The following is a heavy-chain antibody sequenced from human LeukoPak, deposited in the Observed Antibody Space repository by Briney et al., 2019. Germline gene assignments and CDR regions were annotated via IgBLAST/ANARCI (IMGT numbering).Heavy chain of an antibody. CDR1: GLTFSNYA. V-gene: IGHV3-23*01. Sequence: GGSLRLSCAVSGLTFSNYAMSWVRQAPGKGLEWVSAISGSGGSTYYADSVKGRFTISRDNSKNTLYLQKNSLRAEDTAVYYCAKNHYFPGDLDYWGQGTLVTVSS. J-gene: IGHJ4*02. D-gene: IGHD7-27*01. CDR3: AKNHYFPGDLDY. CDR2: ISGSGGST.